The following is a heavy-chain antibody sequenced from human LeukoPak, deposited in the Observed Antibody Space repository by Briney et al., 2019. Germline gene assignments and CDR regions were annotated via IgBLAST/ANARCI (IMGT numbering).Heavy chain of an antibody. J-gene: IGHJ4*02. D-gene: IGHD1-1*01. V-gene: IGHV3-74*01. CDR3: ARNWNDDY. CDR1: GFTFSSYW. Sequence: EGSLRLSCAASGFTFSSYWMHWVRQAPGKGLVWDSRINSDGSSTSYADSVKGRFTISRDNAKNTLYLQMNSLRAEDTAVYYCARNWNDDYWGQGTLVTVSS. CDR2: INSDGSST.